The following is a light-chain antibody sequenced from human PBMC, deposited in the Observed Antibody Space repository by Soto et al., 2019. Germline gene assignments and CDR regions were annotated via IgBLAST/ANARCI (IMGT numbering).Light chain of an antibody. CDR3: QQYDSYST. CDR1: QSIRSW. Sequence: DIQMTQFPSTLSASVGDRVTITCRASQSIRSWLAWYQQKPGKAPNLLIYKASSLASGVPSRFSGSGVGTEFPLTSSSLQPDDIATYYCQQYDSYSTFGGGTKVEIK. CDR2: KAS. J-gene: IGKJ4*01. V-gene: IGKV1-5*03.